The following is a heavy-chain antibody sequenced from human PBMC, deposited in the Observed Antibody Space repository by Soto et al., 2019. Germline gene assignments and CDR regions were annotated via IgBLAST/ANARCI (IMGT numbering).Heavy chain of an antibody. J-gene: IGHJ4*02. CDR1: GGSISNYY. V-gene: IGHV4-59*01. CDR3: AKTGSTSV. CDR2: IYYSGST. Sequence: PSETLSLTCSVSGGSISNYYWSWIRQPPGKGLEWIGYIYYSGSTNYNPSLKSRVTISVDTSKNEFSLRLNSVTETDTAFYYCAKTGSTSVWGQGKLVTVSS. D-gene: IGHD6-13*01.